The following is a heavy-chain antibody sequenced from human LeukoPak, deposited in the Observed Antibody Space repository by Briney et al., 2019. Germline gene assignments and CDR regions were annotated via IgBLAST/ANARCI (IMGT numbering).Heavy chain of an antibody. J-gene: IGHJ4*02. Sequence: ASVKVSGKASGYTFTSYGISWVRQAPGQGLEGMGWISAYNGNTNYAQKLQGRVTMTTDTSTSTAYMELRTLRSDDTAVYYCARVGATRNYFDYWGQGTLVTVSS. CDR3: ARVGATRNYFDY. CDR1: GYTFTSYG. CDR2: ISAYNGNT. D-gene: IGHD1-26*01. V-gene: IGHV1-18*01.